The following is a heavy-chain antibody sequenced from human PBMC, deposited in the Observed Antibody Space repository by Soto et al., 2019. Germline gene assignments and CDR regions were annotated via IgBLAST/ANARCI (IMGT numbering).Heavy chain of an antibody. V-gene: IGHV3-53*05. D-gene: IGHD3-3*01. J-gene: IGHJ5*02. Sequence: PGGSLRLSCAASGFTVSNSHMSWVRQAPGKGLEWVSVIYSGGSTYYADSVKGRFTISRDSSKNTLYLQMSSLRAEDTAVYYCVKSGSYYDFWSGYQGPHNWFDPWGQGTLVTVSS. CDR1: GFTVSNSH. CDR3: VKSGSYYDFWSGYQGPHNWFDP. CDR2: IYSGGST.